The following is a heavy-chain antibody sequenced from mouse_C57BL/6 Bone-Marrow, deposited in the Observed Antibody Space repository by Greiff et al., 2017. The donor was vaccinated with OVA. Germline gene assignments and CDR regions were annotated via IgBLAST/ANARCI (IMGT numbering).Heavy chain of an antibody. D-gene: IGHD1-1*01. CDR2: ILPGSGST. V-gene: IGHV1-9*01. CDR1: GYTFTGYW. Sequence: QVQLKESGAELMKPGASVKLSCKATGYTFTGYWIEWVKQRPGHGLEWIGEILPGSGSTNYNEKFKGKATFTADTSSNTAYMQLSSLTTEDSAIYYCARWAYYYGSRRGYAMDYWGQGTSVTVSS. J-gene: IGHJ4*01. CDR3: ARWAYYYGSRRGYAMDY.